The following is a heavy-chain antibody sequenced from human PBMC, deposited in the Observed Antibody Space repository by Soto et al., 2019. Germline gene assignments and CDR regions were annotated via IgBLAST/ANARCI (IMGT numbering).Heavy chain of an antibody. CDR3: ARESSGHMIPSYGMDV. J-gene: IGHJ6*02. D-gene: IGHD3-16*01. Sequence: TGTVSGDSISSSSYYWGWIRQPPGEGLEWIGSIYYSGSTYYNPSLKSRVTISVDTSKNQFSLKLSSVTAADTAVYYCARESSGHMIPSYGMDVWGQGTTVTVSS. CDR2: IYYSGST. V-gene: IGHV4-39*02. CDR1: GDSISSSSYY.